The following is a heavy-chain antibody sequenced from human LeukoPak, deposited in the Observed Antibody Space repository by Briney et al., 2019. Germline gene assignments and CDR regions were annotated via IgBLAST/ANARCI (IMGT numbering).Heavy chain of an antibody. CDR2: IYSGGST. CDR3: ARNLLFWNSGYFDY. V-gene: IGHV3-53*01. J-gene: IGHJ4*02. CDR1: GFPVSSNY. Sequence: PGGSLRLPCAASGFPVSSNYMSWVRQAPGKGLEWVSVIYSGGSTYYADSVKGRFTISRDNSKNSLYLQMNSLRAEDTAVYYCARNLLFWNSGYFDYWGQGTLVTVSS. D-gene: IGHD1-7*01.